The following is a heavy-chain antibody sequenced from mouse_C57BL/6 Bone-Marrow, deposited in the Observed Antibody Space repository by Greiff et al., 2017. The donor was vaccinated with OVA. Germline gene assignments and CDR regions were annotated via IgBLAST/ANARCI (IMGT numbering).Heavy chain of an antibody. D-gene: IGHD2-14*01. CDR2: INPGSGGT. V-gene: IGHV1-54*01. CDR1: GYSFTNYL. J-gene: IGHJ4*01. Sequence: QVQLQQSGAELVRPVTSVKVSCKASGYSFTNYLIEWVKQRPGQGLEWIGVINPGSGGTNYTEKFKGKARLTADNSSSTAYMQLSSLTSEDSAVYFCARPRRSYYYAMDYWGQGTSVTVSS. CDR3: ARPRRSYYYAMDY.